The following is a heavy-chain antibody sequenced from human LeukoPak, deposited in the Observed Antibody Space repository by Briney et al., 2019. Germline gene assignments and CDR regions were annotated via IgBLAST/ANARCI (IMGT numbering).Heavy chain of an antibody. CDR1: GYTFTDYY. J-gene: IGHJ5*02. Sequence: GSVKVSCKASGYTFTDYYIHWVRQAPGQGLEWMGWISPNSGGTKYAQKFQGRVTMTRDTSISTVYMELSRLRSDDTAVYYCARGVKYRQQLVQNWFDPWGQGTLVTVSS. D-gene: IGHD6-13*01. CDR2: ISPNSGGT. V-gene: IGHV1-2*02. CDR3: ARGVKYRQQLVQNWFDP.